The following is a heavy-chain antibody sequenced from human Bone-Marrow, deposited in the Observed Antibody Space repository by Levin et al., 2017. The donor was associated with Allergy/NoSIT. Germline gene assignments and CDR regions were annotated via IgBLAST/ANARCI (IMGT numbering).Heavy chain of an antibody. CDR1: GGTFSNYA. CDR3: ATDVVTAYHDAFDI. Sequence: KISCKASGGTFSNYAISWVRQVPGQGLEWMGGIIPIFGTANYAQKFKGRVTITADESTSTAYMEVSSLRSEDTAVYYCATDVVTAYHDAFDIWGQGTVVTVSS. J-gene: IGHJ3*02. CDR2: IIPIFGTA. D-gene: IGHD2-21*02. V-gene: IGHV1-69*01.